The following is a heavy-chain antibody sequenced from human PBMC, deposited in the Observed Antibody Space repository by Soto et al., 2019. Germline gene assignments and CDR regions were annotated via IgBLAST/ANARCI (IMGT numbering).Heavy chain of an antibody. CDR1: GGSISSYY. J-gene: IGHJ4*02. CDR3: ARDRVDSSSNSCYPRFDY. D-gene: IGHD2-2*01. Sequence: SETLSLTCTVSGGSISSYYWSWIRQPPGKGLEWIGYIYYSGSTNYNPSLKSRVTISVDTSKNQFSLKLSSVTAADTAVYYCARDRVDSSSNSCYPRFDYWGQGTLVTVSS. CDR2: IYYSGST. V-gene: IGHV4-59*01.